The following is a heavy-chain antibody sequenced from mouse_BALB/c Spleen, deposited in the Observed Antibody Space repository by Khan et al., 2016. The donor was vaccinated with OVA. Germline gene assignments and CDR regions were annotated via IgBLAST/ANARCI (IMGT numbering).Heavy chain of an antibody. Sequence: QVQLQQSGAELARPGASVIMSCKASGYTFTSYTIHWIKLRPGQGLEWIGFINPSNGYTNYNQKFKDKATLTADKSSTTVYMQLSSLTSDDSAVYNCVRDGAYHRNDGWFAYWGQGTLVTVSA. D-gene: IGHD2-14*01. J-gene: IGHJ3*01. CDR3: VRDGAYHRNDGWFAY. V-gene: IGHV1-4*01. CDR1: GYTFTSYT. CDR2: INPSNGYT.